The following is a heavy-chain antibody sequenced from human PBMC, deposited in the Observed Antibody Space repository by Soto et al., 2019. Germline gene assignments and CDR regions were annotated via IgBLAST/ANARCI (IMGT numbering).Heavy chain of an antibody. Sequence: KVLEWVGRIKSETDGGTTDYAAPVKGRFTISRDDSKNTLYLQMNSLKTEDTAVYYCFFFQAEDGIRDTVPVSAFLLNRSSDL. J-gene: IGHJ2*01. CDR2: IKSETDGGTT. CDR3: FFFQAEDGIRDTVPVSAFLLNRSSDL. D-gene: IGHD2-15*01. V-gene: IGHV3-15*07.